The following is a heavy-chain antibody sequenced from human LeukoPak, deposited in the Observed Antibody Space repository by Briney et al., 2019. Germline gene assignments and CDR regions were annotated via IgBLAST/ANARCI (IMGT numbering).Heavy chain of an antibody. Sequence: ASVRVSCKAPGGTFSSYAISWVRQAPGQGLEWKGGIIPIFGTANYAQKFQGRVTITADVSTSTAYMELSSLRSEDMAVYYCARGRPCTNGGCYLCKLWGQGTLVTVSS. V-gene: IGHV1-69*13. CDR2: IIPIFGTA. CDR3: ARGRPCTNGGCYLCKL. CDR1: GGTFSSYA. J-gene: IGHJ4*02. D-gene: IGHD2-8*01.